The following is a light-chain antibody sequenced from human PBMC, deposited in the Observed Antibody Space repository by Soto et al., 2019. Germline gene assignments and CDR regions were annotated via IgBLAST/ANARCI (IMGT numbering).Light chain of an antibody. CDR3: QQYGKT. Sequence: EIVLTQSPGTLSLSPGERATLSCRASQSVSSSYLAWYQQKPGQAPRLLINGASSRATGIPVRFSGSGSGTDFTLTISRLEPEDFAVYYCQQYGKTFGQGTKV. J-gene: IGKJ1*01. CDR1: QSVSSSY. CDR2: GAS. V-gene: IGKV3-20*01.